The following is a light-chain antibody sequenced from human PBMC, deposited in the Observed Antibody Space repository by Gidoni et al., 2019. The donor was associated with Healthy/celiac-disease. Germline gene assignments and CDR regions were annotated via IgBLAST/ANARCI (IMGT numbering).Light chain of an antibody. CDR2: GAS. J-gene: IGKJ2*01. Sequence: EIVLTQSPGTLSLSPGERATLSCRASQRVSSSYLAWYQQKPGQAPRLLIYGASSRATGTPDRFSGSGSGTDFTLTISRLEPEDFAVYYCQQYGSSVYTFGQGTKLEIK. CDR3: QQYGSSVYT. CDR1: QRVSSSY. V-gene: IGKV3-20*01.